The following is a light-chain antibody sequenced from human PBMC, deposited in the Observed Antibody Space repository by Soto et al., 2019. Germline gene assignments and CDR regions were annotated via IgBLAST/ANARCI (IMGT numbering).Light chain of an antibody. Sequence: DIQMTQSPSTLSASVGDRVTITCRASQSISSWLAWYQQKPGKAPKLLIYKASTLETGVPSRFSGSGSGTGFTLTISSLQPDDFATYYCQQYDNYPWTFVQGTKVEI. J-gene: IGKJ1*01. CDR1: QSISSW. CDR3: QQYDNYPWT. V-gene: IGKV1-5*03. CDR2: KAS.